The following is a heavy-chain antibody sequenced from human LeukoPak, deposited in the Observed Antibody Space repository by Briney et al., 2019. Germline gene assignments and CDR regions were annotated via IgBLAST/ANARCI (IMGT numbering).Heavy chain of an antibody. V-gene: IGHV1-18*01. CDR2: ISAYNGNT. CDR1: GYTFTSYG. D-gene: IGHD4-4*01. J-gene: IGHJ4*02. Sequence: ASVKVSCKASGYTFTSYGISWVRQAPGQGLEWMGWISAYNGNTNYAQKLQGRVTMTTDTSTSTAYMELRSLRSDDTAVYYCARVQFRTTVTPLGYWGQGTLVTVSS. CDR3: ARVQFRTTVTPLGY.